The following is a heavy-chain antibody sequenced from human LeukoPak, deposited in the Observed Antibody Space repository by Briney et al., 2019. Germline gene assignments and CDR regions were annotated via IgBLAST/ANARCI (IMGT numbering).Heavy chain of an antibody. CDR3: ARGDRWGSFDY. V-gene: IGHV4-59*01. CDR1: GGSISSYY. CDR2: IYYSGST. J-gene: IGHJ4*02. Sequence: PSETLSLTCTVSGGSISSYYWSWIRQPPGKGLEWIGYIYYSGSTNYNPSLKSRVTISVDTSKNQFSLKLSSVTAADTAVYYCARGDRWGSFDYWGQGTLVTVSS. D-gene: IGHD3-16*01.